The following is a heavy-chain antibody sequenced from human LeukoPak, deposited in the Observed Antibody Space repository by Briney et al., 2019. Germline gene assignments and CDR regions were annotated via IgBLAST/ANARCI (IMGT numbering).Heavy chain of an antibody. D-gene: IGHD3-10*01. CDR1: GYTFTSYW. Sequence: SCKASGYTFTSYWMHWVRQAPGKGLVWVSRINSDGSSTSYADAVKGRFTISRDNAKNTLYLQMNSLRAEDTAVYYCARVERITMVRGVIPYWGQGTLVTVSS. J-gene: IGHJ4*02. CDR3: ARVERITMVRGVIPY. V-gene: IGHV3-74*01. CDR2: INSDGSST.